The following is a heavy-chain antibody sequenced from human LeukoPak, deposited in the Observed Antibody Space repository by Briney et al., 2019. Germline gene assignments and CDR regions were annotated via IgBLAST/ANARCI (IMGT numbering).Heavy chain of an antibody. CDR3: ARGANRRITIFGVVISSPWWFDP. J-gene: IGHJ5*02. Sequence: SETLSLTCAVYGGSFSGYYWSWIRQPPGKGLEWIGGINHSGSTNYNPSLKSRVTISVDTSKNQFSLKLSSVTAADTAVYYCARGANRRITIFGVVISSPWWFDPWGQGTLVTVSS. D-gene: IGHD3-3*01. CDR1: GGSFSGYY. CDR2: INHSGST. V-gene: IGHV4-34*01.